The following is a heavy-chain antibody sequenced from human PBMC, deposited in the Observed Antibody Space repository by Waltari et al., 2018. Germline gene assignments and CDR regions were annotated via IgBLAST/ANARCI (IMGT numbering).Heavy chain of an antibody. Sequence: QVQLVQSGAEVKKPGSSVKVSCKASGGTFSSYAISWVRQAPGQGLEWMGGIIPIFGTANYAQKFQGRVTITADESTSTAYMELSSLRSEDTAVYYCARGYYYDSSGYYYADGFDYWGQGTLVTVSS. J-gene: IGHJ4*02. V-gene: IGHV1-69*19. D-gene: IGHD3-22*01. CDR2: IIPIFGTA. CDR3: ARGYYYDSSGYYYADGFDY. CDR1: GGTFSSYA.